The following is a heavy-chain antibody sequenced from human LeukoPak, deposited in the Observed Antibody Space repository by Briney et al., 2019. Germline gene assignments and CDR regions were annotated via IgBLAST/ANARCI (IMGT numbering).Heavy chain of an antibody. Sequence: GGSLRLSCATSGFSFTDYPMNWVRQAPGKGLEWISNIRTTAEGAKYAYYADSVKGRVTISRDDGKNTLYLHMNSLRDDDTAVYYCATDKRYAFDYWGQGTLVTVSS. J-gene: IGHJ4*02. CDR1: GFSFTDYP. CDR2: IRTTAEGAKYA. V-gene: IGHV3-48*02. D-gene: IGHD3-9*01. CDR3: ATDKRYAFDY.